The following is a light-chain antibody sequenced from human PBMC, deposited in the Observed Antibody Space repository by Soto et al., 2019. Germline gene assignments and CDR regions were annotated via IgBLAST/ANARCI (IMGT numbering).Light chain of an antibody. J-gene: IGKJ2*01. CDR1: QSVSGS. V-gene: IGKV3-11*01. CDR3: QQRNNWPYT. CDR2: DAS. Sequence: EIVLTQSPATLSLSPGERATLSCRASQSVSGSLAWYQQKPGQAPRLLIYDASNRATGIPARFSGSGSGTDFTLTISSLEPEDVAVYFCQQRNNWPYTFGQGTKLEIK.